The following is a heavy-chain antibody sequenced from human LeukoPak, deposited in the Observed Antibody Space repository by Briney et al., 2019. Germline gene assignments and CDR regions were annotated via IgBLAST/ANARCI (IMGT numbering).Heavy chain of an antibody. CDR3: ARTPYGSGSLNAFDI. Sequence: GGSLRLSCAASGFTVSSNYMSWVRQAPGKGLEWVSVIYSGGSTYYADSVKGRFTISRDNVKNTLYLQMNSLRAEDTAVYYCARTPYGSGSLNAFDIWGQGTMVTVSS. CDR2: IYSGGST. CDR1: GFTVSSNY. J-gene: IGHJ3*02. D-gene: IGHD3-10*01. V-gene: IGHV3-53*01.